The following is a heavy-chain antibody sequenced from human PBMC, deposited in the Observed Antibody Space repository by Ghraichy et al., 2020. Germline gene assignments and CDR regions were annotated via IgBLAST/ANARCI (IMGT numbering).Heavy chain of an antibody. CDR3: ARGGVTGDCYFDL. CDR1: GGSISSGGYS. D-gene: IGHD3-16*01. Sequence: SETLSLTCAVSGGSISSGGYSWSWIRQPPGKGLEWIGYIYHSGSTYYNPSLKSRVTISVDRSKNQFSLKLSSVTAADTAVYYCARGGVTGDCYFDLWGRGTLVTVSS. CDR2: IYHSGST. V-gene: IGHV4-30-2*01. J-gene: IGHJ2*01.